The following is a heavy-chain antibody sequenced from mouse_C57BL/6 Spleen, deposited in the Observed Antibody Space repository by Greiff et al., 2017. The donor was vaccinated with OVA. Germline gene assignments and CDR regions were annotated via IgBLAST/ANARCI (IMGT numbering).Heavy chain of an antibody. CDR1: GYTFTDYY. CDR2: INPYNGGT. Sequence: EVQLQESGPVLVKPGASVKMSCKASGYTFTDYYMNWVKQSHGKSLEWIGVINPYNGGTSYNQKFKGKATLTVDKSSSTAYMELNSLTSEDSAVYYCAGDDYDAYAMDYWGQGTSVTVSS. CDR3: AGDDYDAYAMDY. D-gene: IGHD2-4*01. J-gene: IGHJ4*01. V-gene: IGHV1-19*01.